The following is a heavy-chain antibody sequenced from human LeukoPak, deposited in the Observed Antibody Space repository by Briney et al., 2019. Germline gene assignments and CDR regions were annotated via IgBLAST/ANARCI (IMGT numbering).Heavy chain of an antibody. CDR3: ARGYDSSGYYWTLDY. CDR2: INSDGSST. D-gene: IGHD3-22*01. CDR1: RFTFSSYW. Sequence: PGGSLRLSCATSRFTFSSYWMHWVRQAPGEGLVWVSRINSDGSSTFYADSVKGRFTISRDNAKNTLYLQMNSLRAEDTAVYYCARGYDSSGYYWTLDYWGQGTLVSVSS. J-gene: IGHJ4*02. V-gene: IGHV3-74*01.